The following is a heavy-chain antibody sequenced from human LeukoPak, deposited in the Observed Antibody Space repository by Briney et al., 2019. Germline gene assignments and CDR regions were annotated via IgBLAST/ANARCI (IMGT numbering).Heavy chain of an antibody. CDR3: ARLEEHYYDSTGYQDHFDY. Sequence: GGSLRLSCAASGFTFSSYDMSWVRQTPGKGLEWVSYISDSGDATSYADSVKGRFTISRDNSKNTLFLQMNSLRAEDTAVYYCARLEEHYYDSTGYQDHFDYWGQGTVVTVSS. V-gene: IGHV3-23*01. CDR2: ISDSGDAT. J-gene: IGHJ4*02. CDR1: GFTFSSYD. D-gene: IGHD3-22*01.